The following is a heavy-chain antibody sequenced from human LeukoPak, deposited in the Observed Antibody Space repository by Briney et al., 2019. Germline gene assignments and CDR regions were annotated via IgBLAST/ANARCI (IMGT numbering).Heavy chain of an antibody. Sequence: GGSLRLSCAASGFLFSSFEVNWVRQAPGKGLEWVSYISSSGITIYYADSVKGRFTISRDNAKNSLYLQMNSLRAEDTAVYYCAREMGGYPFDYWGQGTLVTVSS. J-gene: IGHJ4*02. V-gene: IGHV3-48*03. CDR3: AREMGGYPFDY. CDR1: GFLFSSFE. D-gene: IGHD5-12*01. CDR2: ISSSGITI.